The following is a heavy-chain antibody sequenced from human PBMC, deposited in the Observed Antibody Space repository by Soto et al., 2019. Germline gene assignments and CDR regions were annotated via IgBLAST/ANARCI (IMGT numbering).Heavy chain of an antibody. J-gene: IGHJ1*01. CDR2: IYPGDSDT. CDR3: ARPYCSGGSCYLEYFQH. CDR1: GYSFTSYW. Sequence: EVQLVQSGAEVKKPGESLKISCKGSGYSFTSYWIGWVRQMPGKGLEWMGIIYPGDSDTRYSPSFQGQVTISADKSISTAYLQWSRLKASETAMYYCARPYCSGGSCYLEYFQHWGQGTLVTVSS. D-gene: IGHD2-15*01. V-gene: IGHV5-51*01.